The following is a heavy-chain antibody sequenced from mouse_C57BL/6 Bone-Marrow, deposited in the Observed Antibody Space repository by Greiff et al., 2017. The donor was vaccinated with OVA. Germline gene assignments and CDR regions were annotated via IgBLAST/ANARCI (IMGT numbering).Heavy chain of an antibody. J-gene: IGHJ4*01. V-gene: IGHV1-42*01. D-gene: IGHD1-1*02. CDR2: INPSTGGT. Sequence: EVQVVESGPELVKPGASVKISCKASGYSFTGYYMNWVKQSPEKSLEWIGEINPSTGGTTYNQKFKAKATLTVDKSSSTAYMQLKSLTSEDSAVYYCARRWLGAMDYWGQGTSVTVSS. CDR3: ARRWLGAMDY. CDR1: GYSFTGYY.